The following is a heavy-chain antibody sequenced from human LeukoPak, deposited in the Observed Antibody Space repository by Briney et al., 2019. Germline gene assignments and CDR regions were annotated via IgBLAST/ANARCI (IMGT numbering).Heavy chain of an antibody. CDR3: ARRNRYYYDSCGYNY. J-gene: IGHJ4*02. CDR2: INHSENT. D-gene: IGHD3-22*01. CDR1: GGSFSDYY. V-gene: IGHV4-34*01. Sequence: PSETLSLTCGVYGGSFSDYYWSWIRQPPGKGLEWIGEINHSENTNYNPSLKSRVTISVDTSKKQFSLKLNSVTAADTAVYYCARRNRYYYDSCGYNYWGQGTLVTVSS.